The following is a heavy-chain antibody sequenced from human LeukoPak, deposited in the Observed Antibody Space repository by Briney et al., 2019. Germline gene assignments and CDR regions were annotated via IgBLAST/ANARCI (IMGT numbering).Heavy chain of an antibody. CDR1: GYTFTGYY. Sequence: ASVKVSCKASGYTFTGYYMHRVRQAPGQGLEWMGWINPNSGGTNYAQKFQGWVTMTRDTSISTAYMELSRLRSDDTAVYYCARGGGAMYDILTGYYFYYWGQGTLVTVSS. J-gene: IGHJ4*02. CDR3: ARGGGAMYDILTGYYFYY. CDR2: INPNSGGT. V-gene: IGHV1-2*04. D-gene: IGHD3-9*01.